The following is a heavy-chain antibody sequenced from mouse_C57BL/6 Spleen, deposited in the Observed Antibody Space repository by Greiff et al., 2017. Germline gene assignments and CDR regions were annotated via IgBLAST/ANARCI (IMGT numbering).Heavy chain of an antibody. D-gene: IGHD2-3*01. CDR2: ISRGGDYI. J-gene: IGHJ1*03. Sequence: EVKVVESGEGLVKPGGSLKLSCAASGFTFSSYAMSWVRQTPEKRLEWVAYISRGGDYIYYADTVKGRFTISRDNARNTLYLQMSSLKSEDTAMDYCTRDGDGRGYFDVWGTGTTVTVSS. V-gene: IGHV5-9-1*02. CDR3: TRDGDGRGYFDV. CDR1: GFTFSSYA.